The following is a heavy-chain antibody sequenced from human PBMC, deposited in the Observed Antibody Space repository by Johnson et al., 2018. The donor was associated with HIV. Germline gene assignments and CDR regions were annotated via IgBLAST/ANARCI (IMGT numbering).Heavy chain of an antibody. CDR2: ISWDGRKT. J-gene: IGHJ3*02. D-gene: IGHD2-2*01. V-gene: IGHV3-43*01. CDR3: AKDTSRDDAFDI. CDR1: GFTFSSYG. Sequence: DVQVVESGGGVVRPGGSLRLCCAASGFTFSSYGMHWVRQAPGKGLEWVSLISWDGRKTYYGDSVKGRFTISRDNSKNSLYLQMNSLRSEDSALYYCAKDTSRDDAFDIWGQGTMVTVSS.